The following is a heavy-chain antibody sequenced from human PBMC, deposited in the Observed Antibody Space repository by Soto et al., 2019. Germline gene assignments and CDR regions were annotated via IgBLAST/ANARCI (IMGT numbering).Heavy chain of an antibody. CDR1: GGTFSSYA. J-gene: IGHJ5*02. CDR3: ARDRGIAAAGTSAWFDP. D-gene: IGHD6-13*01. CDR2: IIPIFGTA. V-gene: IGHV1-69*13. Sequence: GASVKVSCKASGGTFSSYAISWVRQAPGQGLEWVGGIIPIFGTANYARKFQGRVTITADESTSTAYMELSSLRSEDTAVYYCARDRGIAAAGTSAWFDPWGQGTLVTVSS.